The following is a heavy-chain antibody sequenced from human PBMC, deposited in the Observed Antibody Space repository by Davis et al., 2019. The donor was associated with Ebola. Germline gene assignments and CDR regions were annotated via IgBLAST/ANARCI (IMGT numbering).Heavy chain of an antibody. D-gene: IGHD6-6*01. CDR3: AKGARSSSAY. V-gene: IGHV3-30*18. Sequence: GESLKISCTDSVITFSSYAMTWVRQAPGKGLEWVAFISYDGSNKYYADSVKGRFTISRDNSKNTLYLQMNSLRAEDTAVYYCAKGARSSSAYWGQGTLVTVSS. J-gene: IGHJ4*02. CDR2: ISYDGSNK. CDR1: VITFSSYA.